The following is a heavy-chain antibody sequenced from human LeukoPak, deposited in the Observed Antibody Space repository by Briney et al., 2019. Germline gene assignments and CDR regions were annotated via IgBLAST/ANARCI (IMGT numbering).Heavy chain of an antibody. J-gene: IGHJ4*02. CDR1: GFTFSSYA. Sequence: GGSLRLSCAASGFTFSSYAMHWVRQAPGKGLEYVSAINSNGGSTHYANSVKGRFTISRDNSKNTLYLQMGSLRAEDMAVYFCARAYYSDSSGYTIYYFDYWGQGTLVTVSS. CDR2: INSNGGST. V-gene: IGHV3-64*01. D-gene: IGHD3-22*01. CDR3: ARAYYSDSSGYTIYYFDY.